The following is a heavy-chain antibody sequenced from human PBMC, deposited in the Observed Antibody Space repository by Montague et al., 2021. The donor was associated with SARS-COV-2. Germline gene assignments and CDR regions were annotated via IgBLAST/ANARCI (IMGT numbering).Heavy chain of an antibody. V-gene: IGHV3-30-3*01. CDR3: ARPYCSGGSCYFFFDY. D-gene: IGHD2-15*01. CDR1: GFTFSSYA. J-gene: IGHJ4*02. Sequence: SLRLSCAASGFTFSSYAMHWVRQAPGKGLEWVAVISYDGSNKYYADSVKGRFTISRDNSKNTLYLQMNSLRAEDTAVYYCARPYCSGGSCYFFFDYWGQGTLVTVSS. CDR2: ISYDGSNK.